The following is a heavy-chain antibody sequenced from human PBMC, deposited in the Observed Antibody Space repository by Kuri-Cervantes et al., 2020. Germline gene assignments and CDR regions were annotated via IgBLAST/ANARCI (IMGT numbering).Heavy chain of an antibody. J-gene: IGHJ5*02. CDR2: ISHDGSSD. CDR1: GFTFSTFA. D-gene: IGHD3-10*01. Sequence: GGSLRLSCAASGFTFSTFAMHWVRQAPGEGLEWVVVISHDGSSDFYADSVKGRFTISRDNSKNTLYLQMNSLRTEDTAVYYCGRGMVLLWFGELTGNWFDPWGQGTLVTVSS. V-gene: IGHV3-30-3*01. CDR3: GRGMVLLWFGELTGNWFDP.